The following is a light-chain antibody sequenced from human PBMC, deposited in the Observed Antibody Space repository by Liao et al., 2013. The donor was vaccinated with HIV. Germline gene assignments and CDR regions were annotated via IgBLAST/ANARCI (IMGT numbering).Light chain of an antibody. J-gene: IGLJ2*01. V-gene: IGLV3-21*01. CDR2: YDS. CDR3: QAWDRNTAI. Sequence: SYVLTQPPSVSVAPGKTARITCGGNNIGSDSVHWYQQKPGQAPVLVIYYDSDRPSGIPERFSGSNSGNTATLTISRVEAGDEADYYCQAWDRNTAIFGGGTKLTVL. CDR1: NIGSDS.